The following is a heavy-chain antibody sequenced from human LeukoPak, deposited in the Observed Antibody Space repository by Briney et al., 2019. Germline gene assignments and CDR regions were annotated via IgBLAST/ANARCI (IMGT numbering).Heavy chain of an antibody. CDR3: ARDPVGEQWLVDWSPYYYYGMDV. CDR1: GYTFTSYG. CDR2: ISAYNGNT. V-gene: IGHV1-18*01. J-gene: IGHJ6*02. Sequence: ASVKVSCKASGYTFTSYGISWVRQAPGQGLEWMGWISAYNGNTDYAQKLQGRVTMTTHTSTSTAYMELRSLRSDDTAVYYCARDPVGEQWLVDWSPYYYYGMDVWGQGTTVTVSS. D-gene: IGHD6-19*01.